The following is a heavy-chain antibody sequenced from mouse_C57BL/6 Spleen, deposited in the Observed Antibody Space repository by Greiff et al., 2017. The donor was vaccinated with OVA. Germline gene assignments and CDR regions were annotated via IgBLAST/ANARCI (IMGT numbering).Heavy chain of an antibody. V-gene: IGHV10-1*01. Sequence: EVQLVESGGGLVQPKGSLKLSCAASGFSFNTYAMNWVRQAPGKGLEWVARIRSKSNNYATYYADSVKDRFTISRDDSESMLYLQMNNLKTEDTAMYYCVRHGGNYGNYAMDYWGQGTSVTVSS. CDR2: IRSKSNNYAT. CDR3: VRHGGNYGNYAMDY. CDR1: GFSFNTYA. D-gene: IGHD2-1*01. J-gene: IGHJ4*01.